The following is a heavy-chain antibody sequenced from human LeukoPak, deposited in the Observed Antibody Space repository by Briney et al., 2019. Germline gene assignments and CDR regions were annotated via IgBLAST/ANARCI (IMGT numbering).Heavy chain of an antibody. J-gene: IGHJ4*02. Sequence: ASVTLSCKPSGYTFTRYDITWVRQAPGQRLEWMGWISAYNGNTNYAQKFQGRVTMTTDTSTSTAYMELRSLRSDDTAVYYCARLRQQLVPDYWGQGTLVTVSS. CDR1: GYTFTRYD. D-gene: IGHD6-13*01. CDR3: ARLRQQLVPDY. V-gene: IGHV1-18*04. CDR2: ISAYNGNT.